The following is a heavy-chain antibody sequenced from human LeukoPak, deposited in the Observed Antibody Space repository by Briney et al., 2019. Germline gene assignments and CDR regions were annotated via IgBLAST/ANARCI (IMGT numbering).Heavy chain of an antibody. CDR1: GFTVSDNH. Sequence: PGGSLRLSCVASGFTVSDNHVSWVRQAPGKGLEWVGRIKSSGDGGTTDYTAPVKGRFTISRDDSRNTVFLQMNTLKTEDTAVYYCTTDGGYWGQGTLVTVSS. J-gene: IGHJ4*02. CDR2: IKSSGDGGTT. D-gene: IGHD2-15*01. CDR3: TTDGGY. V-gene: IGHV3-15*01.